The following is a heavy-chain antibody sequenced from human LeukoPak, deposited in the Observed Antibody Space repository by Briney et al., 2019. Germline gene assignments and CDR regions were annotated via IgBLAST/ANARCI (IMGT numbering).Heavy chain of an antibody. D-gene: IGHD1-20*01. CDR3: ARDNWNDAPGGFDP. Sequence: PGGSLRLSCAASGFTFSSYSMNWVRQAPGKGLEGVSSITRGSTSTYYTDSVRGRFTISRDNAKNSLYLQMNSLRAEDTAVYYCARDNWNDAPGGFDPWGQGTLVTVSS. CDR1: GFTFSSYS. V-gene: IGHV3-21*01. J-gene: IGHJ5*02. CDR2: ITRGSTST.